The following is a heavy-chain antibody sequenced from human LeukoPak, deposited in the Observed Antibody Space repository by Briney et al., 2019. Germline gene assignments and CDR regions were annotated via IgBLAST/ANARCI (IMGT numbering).Heavy chain of an antibody. D-gene: IGHD3-3*01. CDR1: GESLSGYY. J-gene: IGHJ4*02. CDR2: IIDTGST. CDR3: ARGLASGYPPIPFDY. V-gene: IGHV4-34*12. Sequence: PSETLSLTCVVYGESLSGYYWTWIRQPPGKGLEWIGEIIDTGSTKYNSSLKSRVTISVDTSKNEFSLNLTSVTAADTAIYYCARGLASGYPPIPFDYWGQGTLVTVSS.